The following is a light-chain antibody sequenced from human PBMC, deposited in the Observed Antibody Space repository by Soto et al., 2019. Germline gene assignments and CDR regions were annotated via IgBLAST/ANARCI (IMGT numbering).Light chain of an antibody. Sequence: EIVLTQSPGTLSLSPGERATLSCRASQSVSSSYLAWYQQKPGQAPRPLISEAPSTATGITERFSGSGSGTDFTLTISRLEYDDFAVYYWQKYGDSPLYTCGQANKVETK. J-gene: IGKJ2*01. CDR3: QKYGDSPLYT. CDR2: EAP. CDR1: QSVSSSY. V-gene: IGKV3-20*01.